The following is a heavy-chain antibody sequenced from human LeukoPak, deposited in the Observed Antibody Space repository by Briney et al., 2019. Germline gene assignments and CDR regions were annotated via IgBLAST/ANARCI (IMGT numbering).Heavy chain of an antibody. D-gene: IGHD3-3*01. CDR1: GYSISSGYY. CDR2: IYYSGST. Sequence: SETLSLTCAVSGYSISSGYYWGWIRQPPGKGLEWIGSIYYSGSTYYNPSLKSRVTISVDTSKNQFSLKLSSVTAADTAVYYCASRYYDFWSGYFPLDYWGQGTLVTVSS. J-gene: IGHJ4*02. V-gene: IGHV4-38-2*01. CDR3: ASRYYDFWSGYFPLDY.